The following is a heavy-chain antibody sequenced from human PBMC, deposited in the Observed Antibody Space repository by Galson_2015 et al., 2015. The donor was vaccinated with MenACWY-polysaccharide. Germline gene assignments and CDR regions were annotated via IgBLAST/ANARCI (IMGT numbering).Heavy chain of an antibody. CDR2: IIPLLDKP. CDR3: TRANCRVRTCYFAY. J-gene: IGHJ4*02. D-gene: IGHD2-15*01. V-gene: IGHV1-69*04. CDR1: GGTFDDHG. Sequence: SVKVSCKASGGTFDDHGITWLRQAPGQGLEWVGRIIPLLDKPNYAQKIQDRVTITADKSTRTVYMELSSLRSEDTAVYYCTRANCRVRTCYFAYWGQGTLITVSS.